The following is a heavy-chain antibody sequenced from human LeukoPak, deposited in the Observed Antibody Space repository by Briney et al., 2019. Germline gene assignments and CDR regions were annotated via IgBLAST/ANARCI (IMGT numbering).Heavy chain of an antibody. CDR1: DGSINSYY. D-gene: IGHD1-26*01. Sequence: PSETLSLTCSVSDGSINSYYWNWLRRPPGKGLGWIGYIYYNGNTNYSPSLKSRVTMSVDTSKNLFSLKVSSVTAADTAVYYCARGRSNYYGMDVWGQGTTVTVSS. J-gene: IGHJ6*02. CDR3: ARGRSNYYGMDV. CDR2: IYYNGNT. V-gene: IGHV4-59*01.